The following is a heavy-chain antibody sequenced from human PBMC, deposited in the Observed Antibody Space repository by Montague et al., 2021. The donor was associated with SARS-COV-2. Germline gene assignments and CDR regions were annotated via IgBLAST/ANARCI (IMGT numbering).Heavy chain of an antibody. V-gene: IGHV4-34*01. CDR2: INHRGST. CDR1: DGSFSDYS. Sequence: SETLSLTCAVYDGSFSDYSWTWIRQPPGKGLEWIGEINHRGSTNYNPSLKSRVTISVDTSKNQFSLKMTSVTAADTAVYYCARGRQHINMVVVVVTGGEYFFGLWGQGTLVAASS. CDR3: ARGRQHINMVVVVVTGGEYFFGL. D-gene: IGHD3-22*01. J-gene: IGHJ4*02.